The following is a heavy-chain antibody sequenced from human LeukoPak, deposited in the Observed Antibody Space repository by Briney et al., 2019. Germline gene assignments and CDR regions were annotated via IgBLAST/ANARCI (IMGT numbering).Heavy chain of an antibody. J-gene: IGHJ4*02. Sequence: PGGSLRLSCAASGFTFSSYAMSWVRQAPGKGLEWVSLISWDGGSTYYADSVKGRFTISRDNSKNSLYLQMNGLRAEDTALYYCAKDAVHYDSSGYYTYYFDYWGQGTLVTVSS. CDR2: ISWDGGST. CDR1: GFTFSSYA. CDR3: AKDAVHYDSSGYYTYYFDY. V-gene: IGHV3-43D*03. D-gene: IGHD3-22*01.